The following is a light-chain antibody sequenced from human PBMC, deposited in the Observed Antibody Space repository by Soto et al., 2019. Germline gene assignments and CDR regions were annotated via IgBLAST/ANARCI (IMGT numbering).Light chain of an antibody. Sequence: QSVLTQPSSVSGAPGQRVTISCTGSSSNIGAGYDVHWYQQLPGTAPKLLIYGNSNRPSGVPDRFPGSKSGTSASLAITGLQAEDEADYYCQSYDSSLSGVVFGGGTKLTVL. V-gene: IGLV1-40*01. CDR3: QSYDSSLSGVV. J-gene: IGLJ2*01. CDR2: GNS. CDR1: SSNIGAGYD.